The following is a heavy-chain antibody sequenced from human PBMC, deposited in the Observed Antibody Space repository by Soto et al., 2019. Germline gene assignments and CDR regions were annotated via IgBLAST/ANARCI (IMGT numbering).Heavy chain of an antibody. Sequence: AVPVSWTASGGAFRNYPFKWVGQAPGQGLEWMGGIIPVVGVPNYAQEFQGRVTITADESTTTVYLEMSSPRSEDTAVYYCARVLEFRDGYISHFDYWGRGTLVTVSS. D-gene: IGHD5-12*01. CDR1: GGAFRNYP. V-gene: IGHV1-69*10. CDR3: ARVLEFRDGYISHFDY. CDR2: IIPVVGVP. J-gene: IGHJ4*02.